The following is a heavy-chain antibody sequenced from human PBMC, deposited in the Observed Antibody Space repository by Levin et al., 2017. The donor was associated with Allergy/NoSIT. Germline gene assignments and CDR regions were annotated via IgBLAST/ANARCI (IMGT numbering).Heavy chain of an antibody. CDR2: IYTTGTT. Sequence: KSSETLSLTCTVSGGSISTYFWNWIRQPAGKGLEWIGRIYTTGTTDYNPSLKGRITISVDTSKNQVSLNLKSMTAADTAVYYCARDEGQSPYGMAVWGQGTTVTVS. J-gene: IGHJ6*02. CDR1: GGSISTYF. V-gene: IGHV4-4*07. CDR3: ARDEGQSPYGMAV.